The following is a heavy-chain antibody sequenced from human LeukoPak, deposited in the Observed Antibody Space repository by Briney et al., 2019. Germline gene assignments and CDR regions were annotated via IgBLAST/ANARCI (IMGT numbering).Heavy chain of an antibody. CDR1: GFTVSSNS. J-gene: IGHJ4*02. D-gene: IGHD6-19*01. CDR3: ARRDTTGWYHHFDY. CDR2: LYNGGGA. V-gene: IGHV3-53*01. Sequence: AGFLRLSCAASGFTVSSNSMTWVRQAPGKGLEWVSILYNGGGANYADSVKGRFTISRDNSRNTLFLQMNSLRAKDTAVYYCARRDTTGWYHHFDYWGQGTLVTVSS.